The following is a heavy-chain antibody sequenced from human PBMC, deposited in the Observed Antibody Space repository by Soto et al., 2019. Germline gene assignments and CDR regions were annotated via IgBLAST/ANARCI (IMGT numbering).Heavy chain of an antibody. Sequence: EVQLLESGGGLVQPGGSLRLSCAASGFTFSNYAMNWVRQAPGKGLEWVSLISGSGGSTYYADSVKGRFTISRDNSKNPLYLQMNSLRAEDRAVYYCAKDRMITFGGVIDQATFDYWGQGTLVTVSS. J-gene: IGHJ4*02. CDR2: ISGSGGST. CDR3: AKDRMITFGGVIDQATFDY. CDR1: GFTFSNYA. V-gene: IGHV3-23*01. D-gene: IGHD3-16*02.